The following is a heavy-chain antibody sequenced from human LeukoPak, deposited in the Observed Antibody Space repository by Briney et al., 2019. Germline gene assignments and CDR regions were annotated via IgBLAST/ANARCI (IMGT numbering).Heavy chain of an antibody. J-gene: IGHJ4*02. Sequence: ASETPSLTCTVSGASITNGDFYCNWIRQHPGKGLEWIGYVYSSGSTYYNPSLRSRVSISVDTSKNQFSLKLSSVTAADTAIYYCARGPDSAKVGYWGQGTLVTVSS. CDR1: GASITNGDFY. CDR3: ARGPDSAKVGY. V-gene: IGHV4-31*03. CDR2: VYSSGST. D-gene: IGHD2-15*01.